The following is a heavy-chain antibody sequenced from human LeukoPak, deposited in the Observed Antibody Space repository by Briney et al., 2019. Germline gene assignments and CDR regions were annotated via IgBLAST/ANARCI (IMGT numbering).Heavy chain of an antibody. CDR3: ARDPAVAGVDY. CDR2: IYYSGST. D-gene: IGHD6-19*01. J-gene: IGHJ4*02. V-gene: IGHV4-39*07. Sequence: SETLSLTCTVSGGSISSSSYYWGWIRQPPGKGLEWIGSIYYSGSTYYNPSLKSRVTISVDTSKNQFSLKLGSVTAADTAVYYCARDPAVAGVDYWGQGTLVTVSS. CDR1: GGSISSSSYY.